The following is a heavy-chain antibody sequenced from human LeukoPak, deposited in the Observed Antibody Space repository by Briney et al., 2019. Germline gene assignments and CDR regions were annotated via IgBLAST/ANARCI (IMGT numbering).Heavy chain of an antibody. Sequence: ASVKVSCKASGYTFTGYYMHWVRQAPGQGLDWMGWINLNSGVTNYAQEFQGRVAMTRDTSISTAYMELSRLRSDDAAVYYCARATPYFDYWGQGTLVTVSS. J-gene: IGHJ4*02. CDR3: ARATPYFDY. CDR2: INLNSGVT. CDR1: GYTFTGYY. V-gene: IGHV1-2*02.